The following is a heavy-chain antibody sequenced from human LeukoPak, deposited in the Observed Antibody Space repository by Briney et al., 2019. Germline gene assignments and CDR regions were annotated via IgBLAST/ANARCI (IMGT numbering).Heavy chain of an antibody. J-gene: IGHJ4*02. CDR3: AGGIVIIPAGVTDY. CDR1: GFTFSSYA. V-gene: IGHV3-74*01. D-gene: IGHD2-2*01. CDR2: IKTDGSST. Sequence: GGSLRLSCAASGFTFSSYAMSWVRQAPGKGLVWVSRIKTDGSSTSYADSVKGRFTISRDNAKNTLYLQMNNLRAEDTAVYFCAGGIVIIPAGVTDYWGQGTLVTVSS.